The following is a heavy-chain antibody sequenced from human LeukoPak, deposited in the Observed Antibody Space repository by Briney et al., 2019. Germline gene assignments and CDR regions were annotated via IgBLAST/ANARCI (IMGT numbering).Heavy chain of an antibody. J-gene: IGHJ5*02. V-gene: IGHV4-39*07. D-gene: IGHD3-22*01. CDR3: AKIRPLNLYYYDSSGYGWFDP. Sequence: NPSETLSLTCTVSGDSISSSSDYWGWIRQPPGKGLEWIGSIYYSGSTYYNPSLKSRVTISVDTSKNHFSLRLSSVTAADTAVYYCAKIRPLNLYYYDSSGYGWFDPWGQGTLVTVSS. CDR1: GDSISSSSDY. CDR2: IYYSGST.